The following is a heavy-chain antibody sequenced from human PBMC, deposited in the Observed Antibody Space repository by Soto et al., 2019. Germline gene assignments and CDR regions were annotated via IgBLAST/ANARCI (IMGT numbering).Heavy chain of an antibody. CDR1: GPSITAYY. CDR3: ARHENGGTYPLAY. CDR2: VHNSGRA. D-gene: IGHD1-26*01. V-gene: IGHV4-59*08. Sequence: SETLSLTCAVSGPSITAYYWAWVRQPPGKGLEYIGHVHNSGRADYNPSLRSRVTISVDTSRNQFSLHLNSVTAADTAVYFCARHENGGTYPLAYWGQGTLVTVSS. J-gene: IGHJ4*02.